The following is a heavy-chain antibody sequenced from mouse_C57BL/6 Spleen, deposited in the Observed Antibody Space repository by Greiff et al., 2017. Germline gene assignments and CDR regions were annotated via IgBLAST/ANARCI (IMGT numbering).Heavy chain of an antibody. CDR3: ARGGSSFSWFAY. V-gene: IGHV1-47*01. J-gene: IGHJ3*01. CDR2: FHPYNDDN. D-gene: IGHD1-1*01. Sequence: QVQLQQSGAELVKPGASVKMSCKASGYTFTTYPIEWMKQNHGKSLEWIGNFHPYNDDNKYNEKFKGKSTLTVEKSSSTVYLELSRLTSDDSAVYYCARGGSSFSWFAYWGQGTLVTVSA. CDR1: GYTFTTYP.